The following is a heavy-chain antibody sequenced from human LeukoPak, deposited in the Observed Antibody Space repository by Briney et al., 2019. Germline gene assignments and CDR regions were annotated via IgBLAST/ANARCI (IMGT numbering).Heavy chain of an antibody. CDR3: ANTTRVAPDGRAEYFQH. D-gene: IGHD5-12*01. J-gene: IGHJ1*01. CDR2: RYVGGRD. V-gene: IGHV4-59*03. CDR1: GGSISSYY. Sequence: SETLSLTCTVSGGSISSYYWSWIRQPPGKGLEWIGCRYVGGRDLYNPSLRGRVTISVDASEKQISLSLRSVTAADTAMYYCANTTRVAPDGRAEYFQHWGQGTLAIVSS.